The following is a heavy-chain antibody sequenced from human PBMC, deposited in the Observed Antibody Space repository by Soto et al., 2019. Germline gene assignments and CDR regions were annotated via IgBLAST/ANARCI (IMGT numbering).Heavy chain of an antibody. D-gene: IGHD3-10*01. CDR2: ISAYNGNT. CDR3: ARGRAALTMVRGVMKGAVGYYYYYGMEV. V-gene: IGHV1-18*01. CDR1: GYTFTSYG. J-gene: IGHJ6*02. Sequence: QVQLVQSGAEVKKPGASVKVSCKASGYTFTSYGISWVRQAPGQGLEWMGWISAYNGNTNYAQKRQGRVNMTPDTATMTAYMEVRSLRSDDPAVYYCARGRAALTMVRGVMKGAVGYYYYYGMEVWGQGTTVTVAS.